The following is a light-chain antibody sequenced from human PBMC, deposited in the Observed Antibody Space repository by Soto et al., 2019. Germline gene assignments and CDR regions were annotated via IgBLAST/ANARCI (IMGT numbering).Light chain of an antibody. J-gene: IGLJ2*01. CDR2: LSSDGSH. V-gene: IGLV4-69*01. CDR3: QTWDTGARVV. CDR1: SGHSSYA. Sequence: QSVLTQSPSASASLGASVKLTCTLSSGHSSYAIAWHQQQPEKGPRYLMKLSSDGSHSKGDGIPDRFSGSSSGAERYLTISSLQSEDEADDYCQTWDTGARVVFGGGTQVTVL.